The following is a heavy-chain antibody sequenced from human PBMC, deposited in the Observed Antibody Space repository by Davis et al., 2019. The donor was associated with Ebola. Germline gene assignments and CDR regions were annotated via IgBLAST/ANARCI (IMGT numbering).Heavy chain of an antibody. CDR3: ATEARKIVDYYYYYGMDV. CDR2: FDPEDGET. V-gene: IGHV1-24*01. D-gene: IGHD3-22*01. Sequence: ASVKVSCKVSGYTLTELSMHWVRQAPGKGLEWMGGFDPEDGETIYAQKFQGRVTMTEDTSTDTAYMELSSLRSEDTAVYYCATEARKIVDYYYYYGMDVWGQGTTVTVSS. CDR1: GYTLTELS. J-gene: IGHJ6*02.